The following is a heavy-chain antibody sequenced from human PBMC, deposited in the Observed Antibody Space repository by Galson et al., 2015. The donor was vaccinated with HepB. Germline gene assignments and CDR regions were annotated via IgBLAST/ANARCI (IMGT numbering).Heavy chain of an antibody. CDR1: GFTFSTYT. Sequence: LRLSCAASGFTFSTYTMHWVRQAPGKGLEWVSLTSYDERNKNYADSVKGRFTISRDNSKNTLYLQMNSLRPEDTAVYYCARDRVMSPMSPPYSLHSGLDVWGQGTTVTVSS. V-gene: IGHV3-30*17. CDR2: TSYDERNK. CDR3: ARDRVMSPMSPPYSLHSGLDV. J-gene: IGHJ6*02. D-gene: IGHD2-15*01.